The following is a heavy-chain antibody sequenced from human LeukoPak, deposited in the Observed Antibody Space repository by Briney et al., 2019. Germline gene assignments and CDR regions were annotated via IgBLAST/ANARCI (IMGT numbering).Heavy chain of an antibody. J-gene: IGHJ6*03. Sequence: PSETLSLTCTVSGGSISSYYWSWIRQPAGKGLEWIGRIYTSGSTNYNPSLKSRVTMSVDTSKNQFSLKLSSVTAADTAVYYCARGSPSVIVVVPAAYYYYMDVWGKGTTVTVSS. V-gene: IGHV4-4*07. D-gene: IGHD2-2*01. CDR1: GGSISSYY. CDR2: IYTSGST. CDR3: ARGSPSVIVVVPAAYYYYMDV.